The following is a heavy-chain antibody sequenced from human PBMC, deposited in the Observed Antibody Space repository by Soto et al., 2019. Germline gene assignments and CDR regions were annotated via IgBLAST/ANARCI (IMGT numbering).Heavy chain of an antibody. V-gene: IGHV5-10-1*01. D-gene: IGHD3-22*01. CDR2: IDPSDSQT. CDR1: GYSFAGYW. CDR3: ARQIYDSDTGPNCHDNFDS. Sequence: PGESLKISCKGSGYSFAGYWITWVRQKPGKGLEWMGRIDPSDSQTYYSPSFRGHVTISATKSITTVFLQWGSLRASDTAMYYCARQIYDSDTGPNCHDNFDSWGQGTPGTVAS. J-gene: IGHJ4*02.